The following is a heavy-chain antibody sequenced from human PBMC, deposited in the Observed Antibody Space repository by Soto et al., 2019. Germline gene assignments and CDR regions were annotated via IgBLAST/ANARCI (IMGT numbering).Heavy chain of an antibody. V-gene: IGHV5-10-1*01. CDR1: GYSFTSYW. D-gene: IGHD3-22*01. J-gene: IGHJ6*02. Sequence: GESLKISCKGSGYSFTSYWISWVRQMPGKGLEWMGRIDPTDSYTNYSPSFQGHVAISADNSISTAYLQWSSLKASDTAMFYCAKSLVDDSSGYSHYAMDVWGQGTTVTVSS. CDR3: AKSLVDDSSGYSHYAMDV. CDR2: IDPTDSYT.